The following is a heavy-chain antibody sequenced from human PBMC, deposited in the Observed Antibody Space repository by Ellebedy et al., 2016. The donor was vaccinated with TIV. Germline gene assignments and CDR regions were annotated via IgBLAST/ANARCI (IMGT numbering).Heavy chain of an antibody. CDR3: ASSPYGDYGIGY. V-gene: IGHV4-59*01. D-gene: IGHD4-17*01. Sequence: SETLSLTXTVSGGSISSYYWSWIRLPPGKGLEWIGYVHYSGRTNYNPSLRGRVIISVDTSRNQLSLKVNTVTAADTAVYYCASSPYGDYGIGYWGQGTLVTVSS. J-gene: IGHJ4*02. CDR2: VHYSGRT. CDR1: GGSISSYY.